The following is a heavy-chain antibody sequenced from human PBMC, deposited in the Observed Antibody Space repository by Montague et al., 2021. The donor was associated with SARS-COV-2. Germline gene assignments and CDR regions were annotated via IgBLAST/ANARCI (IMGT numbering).Heavy chain of an antibody. V-gene: IGHV5-51*03. D-gene: IGHD3-10*01. CDR3: ARDPIYGPGSYNYFDP. CDR1: GYSFPTYW. CDR2: IYPRDSDT. Sequence: QSGAEVKKPGESLKISCKASGYSFPTYWIGWVRQMPGKGLEWMGAIYPRDSDTRYSPSFQGQVTISVDKSISTAYLQWSSLKASDTAMYYCARDPIYGPGSYNYFDPWDQGTLVTVSS. J-gene: IGHJ5*02.